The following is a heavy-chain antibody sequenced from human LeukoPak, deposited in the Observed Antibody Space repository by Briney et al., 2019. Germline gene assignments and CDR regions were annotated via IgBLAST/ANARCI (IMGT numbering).Heavy chain of an antibody. CDR2: INHSGST. CDR3: ARGSSSYFDY. D-gene: IGHD6-6*01. Sequence: SETLSLTCAVSGGSFSGYYWSWIRQPPGKGLEWIGEINHSGSTNYNASLKSRVTISVDTSKNQFSLKLSSVTAADTAVYYCARGSSSYFDYWGQGTLVTVSS. J-gene: IGHJ4*02. CDR1: GGSFSGYY. V-gene: IGHV4-34*01.